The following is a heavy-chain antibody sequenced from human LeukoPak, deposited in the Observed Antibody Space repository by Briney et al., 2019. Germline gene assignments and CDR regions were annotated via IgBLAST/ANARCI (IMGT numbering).Heavy chain of an antibody. CDR3: ARRIAAYSNGWSTFDY. V-gene: IGHV5-51*01. CDR2: IYSGDSDT. D-gene: IGHD6-19*01. Sequence: GEALKISCKGSGYIFTKYWIGWVREMPGQSLEWRVIIYSGDSDTRYSPSFQGQVTISADKSIRTAYLPEGGLKASDTAMYYCARRIAAYSNGWSTFDYWGQGTLVSVSS. CDR1: GYIFTKYW. J-gene: IGHJ4*02.